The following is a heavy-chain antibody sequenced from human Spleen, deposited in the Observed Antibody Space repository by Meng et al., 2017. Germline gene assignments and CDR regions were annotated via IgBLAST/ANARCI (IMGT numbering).Heavy chain of an antibody. D-gene: IGHD6-19*01. CDR1: GDSIASGDYF. CDR2: IYYSGSA. J-gene: IGHJ5*02. CDR3: VRSSGWVRTGFDP. V-gene: IGHV4-30-4*01. Sequence: QVQLQESGPGLVKPSQTLSLTCTVSGDSIASGDYFWSWIRQPPGKGLEWIGYIYYSGSAYYNPSLRSRVTVSIDTSKSQFSLKLTSVTAADTAVYYCVRSSGWVRTGFDPWGQGTLVTVSS.